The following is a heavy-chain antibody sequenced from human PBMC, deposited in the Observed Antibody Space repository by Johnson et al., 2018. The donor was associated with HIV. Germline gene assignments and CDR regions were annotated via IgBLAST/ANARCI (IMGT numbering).Heavy chain of an antibody. CDR3: AETPGIAAAGTGYAFDI. CDR2: INSDGSST. Sequence: VQLVESGGGLVKPGGSLRLSCAASGFTFSSYWMHWVRQAPGKGLVWVSRINSDGSSTSYADSVKGRFTISRDNAKNTLYLQMNSLRAEDTAVYYCAETPGIAAAGTGYAFDIWGQGTMVTVSS. CDR1: GFTFSSYW. D-gene: IGHD6-13*01. J-gene: IGHJ3*02. V-gene: IGHV3-74*02.